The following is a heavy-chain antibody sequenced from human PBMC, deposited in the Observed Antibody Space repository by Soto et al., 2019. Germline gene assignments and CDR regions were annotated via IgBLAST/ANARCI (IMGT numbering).Heavy chain of an antibody. CDR3: ANDFWSGYLFGLDAFDI. D-gene: IGHD3-3*01. Sequence: GGSLRLSCAASGFTFSSYSMNWVRQAPGKGLEWVSYISSSSSTIYYADSVKGRFTISRDNAKNSLYLQMNSLRAEDTAVYYCANDFWSGYLFGLDAFDIWGQGTMVTVSS. V-gene: IGHV3-48*01. J-gene: IGHJ3*02. CDR1: GFTFSSYS. CDR2: ISSSSSTI.